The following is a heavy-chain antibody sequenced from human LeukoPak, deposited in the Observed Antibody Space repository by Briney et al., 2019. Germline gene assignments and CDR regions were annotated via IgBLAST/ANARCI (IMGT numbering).Heavy chain of an antibody. CDR1: GYTFTSYG. CDR3: ARGRRPTGTGHYYYYYYMDV. Sequence: ASVKVSCKASGYTFTSYGISWVQQAPGQGLEWMGWISAYNGNTNYAQKLQGRVTMTTDTSTSTAYMELRSLRSDDTAVYYCARGRRPTGTGHYYYYYYMDVWGKGTTVTVSS. D-gene: IGHD1-1*01. CDR2: ISAYNGNT. V-gene: IGHV1-18*01. J-gene: IGHJ6*03.